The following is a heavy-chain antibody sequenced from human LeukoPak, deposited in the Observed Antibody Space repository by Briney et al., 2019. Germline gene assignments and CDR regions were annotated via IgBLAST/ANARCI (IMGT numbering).Heavy chain of an antibody. CDR2: IYYSGNT. CDR3: ARRTPRYYYGSGSS. Sequence: SETLSLTCTVSGVSISSSNSYWGWIRQPPGKGLEWIGSIYYSGNTYYNASLKSQVSISIDTSKNQFSLKLSSVTAADTAVYYCARRTPRYYYGSGSSWGQGTLVTVSS. J-gene: IGHJ5*02. V-gene: IGHV4-39*01. D-gene: IGHD3-10*01. CDR1: GVSISSSNSY.